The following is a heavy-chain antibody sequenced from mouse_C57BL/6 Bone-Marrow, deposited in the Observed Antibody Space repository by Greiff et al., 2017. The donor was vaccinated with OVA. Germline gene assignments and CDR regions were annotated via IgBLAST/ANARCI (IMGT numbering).Heavy chain of an antibody. V-gene: IGHV5-12*01. CDR3: ASRDLANAMGY. D-gene: IGHD1-1*01. J-gene: IGHJ4*01. CDR1: GFTFSDYY. Sequence: EVKLVESGGGLVQPGGSLKLSCAASGFTFSDYYMYWVRQTPEKRLEWVAYISNGGGSTYYPDTLKGRFTISRDNAKNTLYLQMSRLKSEDRAMYYCASRDLANAMGYWGKGTSVTVAS. CDR2: ISNGGGST.